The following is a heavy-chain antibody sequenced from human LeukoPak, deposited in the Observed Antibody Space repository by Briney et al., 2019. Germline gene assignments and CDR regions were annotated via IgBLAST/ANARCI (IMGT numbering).Heavy chain of an antibody. J-gene: IGHJ4*02. CDR2: IKGDGSEK. CDR3: ARDDYSNNFDY. Sequence: GGSLRLSCAASGFTFSSFWMSWVRQAPGKGLEWVANIKGDGSEKYYVDSVKGRFTISRDNAESSLFLQMNSLRAEDTAVYYCARDDYSNNFDYWGQGTLVTVSS. CDR1: GFTFSSFW. V-gene: IGHV3-7*01. D-gene: IGHD4-11*01.